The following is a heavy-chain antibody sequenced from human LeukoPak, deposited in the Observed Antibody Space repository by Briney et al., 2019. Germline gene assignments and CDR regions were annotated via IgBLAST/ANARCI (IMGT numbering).Heavy chain of an antibody. D-gene: IGHD3-22*01. CDR2: INTNTGNP. J-gene: IGHJ3*01. V-gene: IGHV7-4-1*02. Sequence: ASAKVSCKASGYTFSNYAMNWVRQAPGQGLEWMGWINTNTGNPTYAQGFTGRFVFSLDTSVSTAYLQISSLKAEDTAVYYCARDMEPTYYYDSSGFLLWGQGTMVTVSS. CDR1: GYTFSNYA. CDR3: ARDMEPTYYYDSSGFLL.